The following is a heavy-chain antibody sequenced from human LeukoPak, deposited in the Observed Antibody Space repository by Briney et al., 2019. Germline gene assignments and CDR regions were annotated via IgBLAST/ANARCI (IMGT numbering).Heavy chain of an antibody. J-gene: IGHJ3*02. Sequence: GGSLRLSCAASGFTFSSYWMSWVRQAPGKGLEWVANIKQDGSEKYYVDPVKGRFTISRDNAKNSLYLQMNSLRAEDTAVYYCARDRDDFWSGYDAFDIWGQGTMVTVSS. CDR3: ARDRDDFWSGYDAFDI. CDR2: IKQDGSEK. V-gene: IGHV3-7*01. CDR1: GFTFSSYW. D-gene: IGHD3-3*01.